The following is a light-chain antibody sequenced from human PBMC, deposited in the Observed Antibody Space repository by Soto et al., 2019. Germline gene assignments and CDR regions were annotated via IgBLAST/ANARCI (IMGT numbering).Light chain of an antibody. CDR2: DAS. CDR1: QIVSGW. V-gene: IGKV1-5*01. CDR3: QQYNSYLVT. Sequence: DIQMTQSPSTLSASVGDRVTITCRASQIVSGWLAWYQQKPGQAPKLLIYDASTLESGVPSRFSGSVSGTKFTLTISSLQPDDFATYYCQQYNSYLVTFGGGTTVEIK. J-gene: IGKJ4*01.